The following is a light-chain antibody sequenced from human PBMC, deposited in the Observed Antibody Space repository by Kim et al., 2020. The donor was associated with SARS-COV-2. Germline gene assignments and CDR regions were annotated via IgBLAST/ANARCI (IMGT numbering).Light chain of an antibody. CDR2: ATS. V-gene: IGKV1-9*01. CDR1: QGIDTF. J-gene: IGKJ4*01. Sequence: DIQLTQSPSFLSASVGDSVTITCRASQGIDTFLAWYQQKPGKAPNLLIYATSTLHSGVPSRFSGSGSGTEFTLTISSLQPEDFAIYYCQQLDTYPITFGGGTKVDIK. CDR3: QQLDTYPIT.